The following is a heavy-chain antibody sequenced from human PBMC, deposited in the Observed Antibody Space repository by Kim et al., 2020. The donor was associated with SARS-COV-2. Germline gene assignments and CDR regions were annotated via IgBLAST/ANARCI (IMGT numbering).Heavy chain of an antibody. CDR1: GFTFSSYS. CDR3: ARSAEGTLYYYYGMDV. D-gene: IGHD3-10*01. J-gene: IGHJ6*02. V-gene: IGHV3-21*01. CDR2: ISSSSSYI. Sequence: GGSLRLSCAASGFTFSSYSMNWVRQAPGKGLEWVSSISSSSSYIYYADSVKGRFTISRDNAKNSLYLQMNSLRAEDTAVYYCARSAEGTLYYYYGMDVWGQGTTVTVSS.